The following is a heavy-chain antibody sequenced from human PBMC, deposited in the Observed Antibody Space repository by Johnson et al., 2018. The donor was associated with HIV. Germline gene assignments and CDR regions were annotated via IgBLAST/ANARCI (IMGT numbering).Heavy chain of an antibody. V-gene: IGHV3-11*04. CDR1: GFTVSSNY. CDR2: ISTSGSSI. CDR3: AREGIVDTFDI. J-gene: IGHJ3*02. Sequence: QVQLVESGGGVVQPGGSLRLSCAASGFTVSSNYMSWIRQTPGKGLEWISYISTSGSSIYYADSVKGRFTISRDNSKNTLYLQMNSLRAEDTAVYYCAREGIVDTFDIWGQGTMVTVSS. D-gene: IGHD3-22*01.